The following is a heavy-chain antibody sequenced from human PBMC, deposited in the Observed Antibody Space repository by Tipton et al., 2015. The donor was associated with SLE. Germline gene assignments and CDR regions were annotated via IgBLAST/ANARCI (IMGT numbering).Heavy chain of an antibody. V-gene: IGHV4-61*09. J-gene: IGHJ3*02. CDR3: ARISLTERSAFDI. CDR1: GGSISSGSYY. CDR2: IYTSGST. Sequence: TLSLTCTVSGGSISSGSYYWSWIRQPAGKGLEWIGHIYTSGSTNYNPSLKSRVTISVDTSKNQFSLKLSSVTAADTAVYYCARISLTERSAFDIWGQGTMVTVSS.